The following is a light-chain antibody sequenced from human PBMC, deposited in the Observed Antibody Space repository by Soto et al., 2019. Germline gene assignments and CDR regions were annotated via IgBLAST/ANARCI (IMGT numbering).Light chain of an antibody. J-gene: IGKJ1*01. V-gene: IGKV3-20*01. Sequence: EIVMTQSPSTLSVSPGERITLSCRASHIITTSLSLYQQKPGQAPRILIYGASTRATGIPDRFSGSGSGTDFTLTISRLEPEDFAVYYCQQYGSSPWTFGQGTKVDI. CDR1: HIITTS. CDR3: QQYGSSPWT. CDR2: GAS.